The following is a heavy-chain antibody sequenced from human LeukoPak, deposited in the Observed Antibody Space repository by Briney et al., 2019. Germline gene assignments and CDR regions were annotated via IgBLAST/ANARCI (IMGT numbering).Heavy chain of an antibody. CDR1: GFTFTTYA. CDR2: ISGDGDKA. Sequence: GGSLRLSCAASGFTFTTYAINWVCQAPGKGLEWVSGISGDGDKAYYADSVNGRFTISRDNSRNTVSLHMSSLRAEDTALYYCAKDLALAGTGGGFDAWGQGTRVAVSS. J-gene: IGHJ3*01. D-gene: IGHD6-19*01. CDR3: AKDLALAGTGGGFDA. V-gene: IGHV3-23*01.